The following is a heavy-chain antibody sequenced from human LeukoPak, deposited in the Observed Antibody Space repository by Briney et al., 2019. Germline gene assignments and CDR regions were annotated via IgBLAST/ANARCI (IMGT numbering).Heavy chain of an antibody. CDR2: IYTSGNT. CDR3: ASLGRDSSGVLDY. Sequence: PSETLSLTCIVSGGSISNGTYYWSRIRQPAGKGLEWIGRIYTSGNTNYNPSLKSRVTISVDTSKNQFSLKLRSVTAADTAVYYCASLGRDSSGVLDYWGQGTLVTVSS. V-gene: IGHV4-61*02. CDR1: GGSISNGTYY. J-gene: IGHJ4*02. D-gene: IGHD6-19*01.